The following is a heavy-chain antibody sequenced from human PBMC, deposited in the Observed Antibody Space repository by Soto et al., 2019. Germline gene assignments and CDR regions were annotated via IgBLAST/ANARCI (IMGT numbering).Heavy chain of an antibody. D-gene: IGHD2-15*01. CDR1: GGSISSGGYY. J-gene: IGHJ4*02. Sequence: QVQLQESGPGLVKPSQTLSLICTVSGGSISSGGYYWSWIRQHPGKGLEWIGYLYYSGSTYYNPPLKSRVTISVDTSKNQFSLKLSSVTAADTAVYYCARVVAATHNDYWGQGTLVTVSS. CDR3: ARVVAATHNDY. V-gene: IGHV4-31*03. CDR2: LYYSGST.